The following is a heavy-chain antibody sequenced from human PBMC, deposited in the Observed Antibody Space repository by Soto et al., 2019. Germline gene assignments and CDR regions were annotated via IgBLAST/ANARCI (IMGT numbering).Heavy chain of an antibody. D-gene: IGHD2-2*01. V-gene: IGHV3-30*18. CDR1: GFTFSIYG. J-gene: IGHJ6*02. CDR3: SKDAKKYHYYNHGMDV. Sequence: QVQLVESGGGVVQHGRSLRLSCAASGFTFSIYGMHWVRQAPGKGLEWVALISYDGSTKFYADSVKGRFTISRDNSKSTLNLEMNSLSAEDTAVYFCSKDAKKYHYYNHGMDVWGHGTTVT. CDR2: ISYDGSTK.